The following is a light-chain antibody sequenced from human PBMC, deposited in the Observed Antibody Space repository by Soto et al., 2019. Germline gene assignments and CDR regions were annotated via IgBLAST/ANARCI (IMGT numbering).Light chain of an antibody. CDR1: QSISSW. J-gene: IGKJ1*01. Sequence: DIQMTQSPSTLSASVGARVTITGRASQSISSWLAWYEQKPGKAPKLLISKASSLASGVPSRFSGCGSGTEFTRTISSLQPDDFATEYCEQYYSYPWTCGQGTKVVIK. CDR3: EQYYSYPWT. CDR2: KAS. V-gene: IGKV1-5*03.